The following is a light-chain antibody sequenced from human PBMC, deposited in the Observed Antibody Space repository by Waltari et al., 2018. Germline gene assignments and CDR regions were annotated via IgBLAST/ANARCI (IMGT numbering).Light chain of an antibody. CDR1: QRVLDTSNNKEK. Sequence: DFVMTQSPDSLAVSLGSRATINCKSRQRVLDTSNNKEKLAWYQQKPGQPPKLLIYWASTRESGVPDRFSGSGSGTDFTLTISSLQAEDVAVYYCQQHLTSPFTFGQGTKLDI. CDR2: WAS. CDR3: QQHLTSPFT. V-gene: IGKV4-1*01. J-gene: IGKJ2*01.